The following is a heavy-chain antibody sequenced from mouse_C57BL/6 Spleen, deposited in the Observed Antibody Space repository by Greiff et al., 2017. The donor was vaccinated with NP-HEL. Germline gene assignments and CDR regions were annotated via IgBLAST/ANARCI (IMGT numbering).Heavy chain of an antibody. CDR1: GYTFTGYW. V-gene: IGHV1-9*01. D-gene: IGHD1-1*01. CDR2: ILPGRGST. CDR3: ARYAIYYYGSSYDYYAMDY. Sequence: QVQLQQSGAELMKPGASVKLSCKATGYTFTGYWIEWVKQRPGHGLEWIGEILPGRGSTNYNEKFKGKATFTADTSSNTAYMQLSSLTTEDSAIYYCARYAIYYYGSSYDYYAMDYWGQGTSVTVSS. J-gene: IGHJ4*01.